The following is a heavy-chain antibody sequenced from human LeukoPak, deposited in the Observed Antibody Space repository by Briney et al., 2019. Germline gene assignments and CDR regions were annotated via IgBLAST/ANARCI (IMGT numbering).Heavy chain of an antibody. CDR1: GGTFNTYG. J-gene: IGHJ3*02. D-gene: IGHD3-3*01. CDR3: ARTYYDSGVTDAFDI. V-gene: IGHV1-69*06. Sequence: SVKVSCKASGGTFNTYGISWVRQAPGQGLEWMGGIIPIFGTANYAQKFQGRVTITADKFTSTAYMQLSSLRSEDTAVYYCARTYYDSGVTDAFDIWGQGTMVTVSS. CDR2: IIPIFGTA.